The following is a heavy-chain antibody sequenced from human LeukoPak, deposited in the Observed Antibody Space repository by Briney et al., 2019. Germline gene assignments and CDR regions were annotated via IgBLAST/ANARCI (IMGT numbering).Heavy chain of an antibody. CDR2: ISYDGSNK. CDR3: AKPHYEYYFDY. J-gene: IGHJ4*02. V-gene: IGHV3-30*18. Sequence: PGRSLRPSCAASGFTFSSYGMHWVRQAPGKGLEWVAVISYDGSNKYYADSVKGRFTISRDNSKNTLYLQMNSLRAEDTAVYYCAKPHYEYYFDYWGQGTLVTVSS. CDR1: GFTFSSYG. D-gene: IGHD4-17*01.